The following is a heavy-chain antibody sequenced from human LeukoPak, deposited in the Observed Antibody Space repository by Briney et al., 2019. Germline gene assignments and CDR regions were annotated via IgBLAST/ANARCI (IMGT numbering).Heavy chain of an antibody. J-gene: IGHJ6*02. CDR3: ARLVVVTTVPNYCYYGMDV. Sequence: SETLSLTCTVSGGSISSYYWSWIRQPPGKGLEWIGYIYYSGSTNYNPSLKSRVTISVDTSKNQFSLKLSSVTAADTAVYYCARLVVVTTVPNYCYYGMDVWGQGTTVTVSS. CDR2: IYYSGST. V-gene: IGHV4-59*08. D-gene: IGHD4-17*01. CDR1: GGSISSYY.